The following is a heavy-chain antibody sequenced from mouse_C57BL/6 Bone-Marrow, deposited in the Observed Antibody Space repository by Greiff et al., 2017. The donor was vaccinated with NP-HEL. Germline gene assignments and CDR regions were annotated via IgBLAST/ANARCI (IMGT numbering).Heavy chain of an antibody. CDR2: IYPGSGST. CDR1: GYTFTSYW. Sequence: QVQLQQPGAELVKPGASVKMSCKASGYTFTSYWITWVKQRPGQGLEWIGDIYPGSGSTNYNEKFKSKSTLTVDTSSSTAYMQLSILTSEDSAVYYCARHDYYGSSYDAMDYWGQGTAVTVSS. V-gene: IGHV1-55*01. J-gene: IGHJ4*01. D-gene: IGHD1-1*01. CDR3: ARHDYYGSSYDAMDY.